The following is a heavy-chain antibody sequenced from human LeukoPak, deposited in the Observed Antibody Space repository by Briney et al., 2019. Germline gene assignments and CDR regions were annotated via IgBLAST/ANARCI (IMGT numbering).Heavy chain of an antibody. CDR2: IRRDGGAA. CDR1: GFTFRDYW. V-gene: IGHV3-7*01. J-gene: IGHJ4*02. CDR3: ARDHENGYYIH. D-gene: IGHD3-22*01. Sequence: GGSLRLSCIASGFTFRDYWMTWVRRAPGKGLEWVANIRRDGGAAYYVDSVKGRFTISRDNAENSLLLQMNSLRVEDTAVYYCARDHENGYYIHWGQGTLVTVS.